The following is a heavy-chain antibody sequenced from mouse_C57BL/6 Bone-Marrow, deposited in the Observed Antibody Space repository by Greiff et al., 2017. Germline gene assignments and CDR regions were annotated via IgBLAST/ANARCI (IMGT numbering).Heavy chain of an antibody. D-gene: IGHD2-4*01. J-gene: IGHJ4*01. V-gene: IGHV5-9-1*02. CDR2: ISSGGGYI. CDR1: GFTFSSYA. Sequence: EVQLVESGEGLVKPGGSLKLSCAASGFTFSSYAMSWVRQTPEKRLEWVAYISSGGGYIYYADTVKGRFTISRDNARYTLYLQMSSLKSEDKDMYYCTRGRGITAFYYYAMDYWGQGTSVTVSS. CDR3: TRGRGITAFYYYAMDY.